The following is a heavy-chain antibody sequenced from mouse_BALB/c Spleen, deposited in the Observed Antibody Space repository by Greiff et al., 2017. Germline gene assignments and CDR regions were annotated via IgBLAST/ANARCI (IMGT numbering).Heavy chain of an antibody. Sequence: LVESGASVKISCKASGYSFTGYYMHWVKQSHGKSLEWIGRVNPNNGGTSYNQKFKGKAILTVDKSSSTAYMELRSLTSEDSAVYYCARWDYDEGYYAMDYWGQGTSVTVSS. CDR3: ARWDYDEGYYAMDY. V-gene: IGHV1-26*01. J-gene: IGHJ4*01. CDR1: GYSFTGYY. CDR2: VNPNNGGT. D-gene: IGHD2-4*01.